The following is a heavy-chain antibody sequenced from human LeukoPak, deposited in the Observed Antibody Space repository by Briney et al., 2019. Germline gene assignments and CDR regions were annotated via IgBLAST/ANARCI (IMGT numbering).Heavy chain of an antibody. CDR2: ISSRGSGV. CDR3: ARFSGSYEDY. D-gene: IGHD1-26*01. Sequence: GGSLRLSCAASGFTFSSYSMKWVRQAPGKGLEWISYISSRGSGVYYADSAKGRFTISRDNAKNSLYLQMNSLRAEDTAVYYCARFSGSYEDYWGQGTLVTVSS. CDR1: GFTFSSYS. V-gene: IGHV3-48*01. J-gene: IGHJ4*02.